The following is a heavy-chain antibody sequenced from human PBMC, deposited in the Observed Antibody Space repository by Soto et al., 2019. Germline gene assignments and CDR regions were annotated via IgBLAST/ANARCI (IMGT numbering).Heavy chain of an antibody. J-gene: IGHJ6*02. CDR2: ISGSGGST. Sequence: GGSLRLSCAASVFTVSSYAMSWVREAPGKGLEWVSAISGSGGSTYYADSVKGRFTISRDNSKNTLYLQMNSLRAEDTAVYYCAKVGGYSTSGGMDVWGQGTTVTVSS. D-gene: IGHD5-18*01. CDR3: AKVGGYSTSGGMDV. V-gene: IGHV3-23*01. CDR1: VFTVSSYA.